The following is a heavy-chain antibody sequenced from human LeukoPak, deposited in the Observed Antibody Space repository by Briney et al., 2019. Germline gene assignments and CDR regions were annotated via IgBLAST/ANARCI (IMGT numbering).Heavy chain of an antibody. CDR2: INHSGST. J-gene: IGHJ2*01. CDR1: GGSFSGYY. V-gene: IGHV4-34*01. D-gene: IGHD2-21*02. CDR3: ARKRIVVVTAPPNWYFDL. Sequence: SETLSLTCAVYGGSFSGYYWSWIRQPPGKGLEWIGEINHSGSTNYNPSLKSRVTISVDTSKNQSSLKLSSVTAADTAVYYCARKRIVVVTAPPNWYFDLWGRGTLVTVSS.